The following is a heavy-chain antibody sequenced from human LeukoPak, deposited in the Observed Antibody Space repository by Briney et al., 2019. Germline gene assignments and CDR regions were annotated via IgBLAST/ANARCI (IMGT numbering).Heavy chain of an antibody. J-gene: IGHJ6*03. CDR2: ISAYNGNT. CDR3: ARDRGSGSYLSRNYYYYMDV. CDR1: GYTLTGYG. V-gene: IGHV1-18*01. Sequence: GASVKVSCKASGYTLTGYGIIWVRQAPGQGLEWMGWISAYNGNTNYAQKLQGRVTMTTDTSTSTVYMELSSLGSEDTAVYYCARDRGSGSYLSRNYYYYMDVWGKGTTVTISS. D-gene: IGHD3-10*01.